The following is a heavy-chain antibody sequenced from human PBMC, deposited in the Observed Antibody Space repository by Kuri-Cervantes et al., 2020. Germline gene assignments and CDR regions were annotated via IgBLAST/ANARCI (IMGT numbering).Heavy chain of an antibody. D-gene: IGHD6-19*01. CDR1: GYTFTYRY. V-gene: IGHV1-45*02. Sequence: SVKVSCKASGYTFTYRYLHWVRQAPGQALEWMGWITPFNGNTNYAQKFQDRVTITRDRSMSTAYMELSSLRSEDTAVYYCATSGWYRPRLGRSYYFMDVWGKGTTVTVSS. CDR3: ATSGWYRPRLGRSYYFMDV. J-gene: IGHJ6*03. CDR2: ITPFNGNT.